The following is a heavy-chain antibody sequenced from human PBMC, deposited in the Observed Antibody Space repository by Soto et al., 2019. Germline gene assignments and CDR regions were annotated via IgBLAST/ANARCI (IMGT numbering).Heavy chain of an antibody. V-gene: IGHV3-30*14. Sequence: ILKTPSKGLEWVAVVWSNGNLKYYADSVKGRFTISRDNSKNTQYLQMSSLRADDTAVYYCVKGEYYYDSSGYYPFDYWGQGTLVTVSS. CDR3: VKGEYYYDSSGYYPFDY. CDR2: VWSNGNLK. J-gene: IGHJ4*02. D-gene: IGHD3-22*01.